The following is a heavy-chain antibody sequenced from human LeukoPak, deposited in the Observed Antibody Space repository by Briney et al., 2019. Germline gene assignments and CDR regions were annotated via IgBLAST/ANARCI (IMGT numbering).Heavy chain of an antibody. V-gene: IGHV4-59*12. J-gene: IGHJ6*03. CDR1: GGSISSYY. D-gene: IGHD6-13*01. CDR3: ARDAAGTGVYMDV. Sequence: PSETLSLTCTVSGGSISSYYWSWIRQPPGKGLEWIGYIYHSGSTYYNPSLKSRVTISVDRSKNQFSLKLSSVTAADTAVYYCARDAAGTGVYMDVWGKGTTVTVSS. CDR2: IYHSGST.